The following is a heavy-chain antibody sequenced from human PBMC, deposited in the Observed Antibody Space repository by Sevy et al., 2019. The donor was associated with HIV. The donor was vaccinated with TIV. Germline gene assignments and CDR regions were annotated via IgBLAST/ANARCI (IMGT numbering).Heavy chain of an antibody. CDR1: GFTFSDYY. CDR2: ISSSGSTI. CDR3: ARDIHWQWLVRSNGMDV. J-gene: IGHJ6*02. D-gene: IGHD6-19*01. Sequence: GGSLRLSCAASGFTFSDYYMSWIRQAPGKGLEWVSYISSSGSTIYYADSVKGRFTISRNNAKNSLYLQMNSLGAEDTAVYYCARDIHWQWLVRSNGMDVWGQGTTVTVSS. V-gene: IGHV3-11*01.